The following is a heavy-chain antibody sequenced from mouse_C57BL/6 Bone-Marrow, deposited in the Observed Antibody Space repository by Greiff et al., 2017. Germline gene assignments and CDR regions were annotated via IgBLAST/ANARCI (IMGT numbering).Heavy chain of an antibody. Sequence: VQLQQSGAELVRPGASVKLSCTASGFNIKDDYMHWVKQRPEQGLEWIGWIDPENGGPEYASKFQGKATITADTSSNTAYLQLSSLTSEDTAVYYCTFFSYYGSSYWYFDVWGTGTTVTGSS. CDR2: IDPENGGP. CDR3: TFFSYYGSSYWYFDV. J-gene: IGHJ1*03. CDR1: GFNIKDDY. D-gene: IGHD1-1*01. V-gene: IGHV14-4*01.